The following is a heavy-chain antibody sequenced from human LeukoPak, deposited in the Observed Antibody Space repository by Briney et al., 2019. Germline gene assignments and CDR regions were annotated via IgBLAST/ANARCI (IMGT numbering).Heavy chain of an antibody. Sequence: GGSLRLSCAASGFTFSNYNMNWVLQAPGKGLEWLSSISSSSSYIYYADSVKGRFTISRDNAKNSLYLQMNSLRAEDTAVYYCAELGITMIGGVWGKGTTVTISS. D-gene: IGHD3-10*02. V-gene: IGHV3-21*01. J-gene: IGHJ6*04. CDR1: GFTFSNYN. CDR2: ISSSSSYI. CDR3: AELGITMIGGV.